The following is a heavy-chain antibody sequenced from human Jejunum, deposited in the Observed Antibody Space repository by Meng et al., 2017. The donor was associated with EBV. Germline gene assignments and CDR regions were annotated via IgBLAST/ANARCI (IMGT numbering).Heavy chain of an antibody. Sequence: QVELQESGPGLGKPSGTLSLTCAGSGGSISTDNWWSWVRQPPGKGLEYIGEIHHSGSTKYNPSLKSRVTISVDKSNNHFSLKLSSVTAADTAVYYCARDRGVEDYWGQGTLVTVSS. CDR2: IHHSGST. V-gene: IGHV4-4*02. J-gene: IGHJ4*02. CDR1: GGSISTDNW. D-gene: IGHD5-24*01. CDR3: ARDRGVEDY.